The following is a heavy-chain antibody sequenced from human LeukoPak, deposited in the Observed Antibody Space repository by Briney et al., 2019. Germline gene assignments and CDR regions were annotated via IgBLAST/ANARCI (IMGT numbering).Heavy chain of an antibody. V-gene: IGHV4-59*01. J-gene: IGHJ4*02. D-gene: IGHD4-17*01. Sequence: SETLSLTCTVSGGPISSYYWSWIRQPPGKGLEWIGYIYYSGSTNYNPSLKSRATISVDTSKNQFSLKLSSVTAADTAVYYCARAEYGDPFDYWGQGTLVTVSS. CDR2: IYYSGST. CDR3: ARAEYGDPFDY. CDR1: GGPISSYY.